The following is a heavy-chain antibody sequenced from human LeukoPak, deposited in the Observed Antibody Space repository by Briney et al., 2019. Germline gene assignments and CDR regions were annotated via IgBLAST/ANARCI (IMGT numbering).Heavy chain of an antibody. CDR1: GGSISSYY. D-gene: IGHD2-8*01. CDR2: IYTSGST. V-gene: IGHV4-4*07. J-gene: IGHJ4*02. Sequence: SETLSLTCTVSGGSISSYYWSWIRQPAGKGLEWIGRIYTSGSTNYNPSLKSRVTMSVDTSKNQFSLKLSSVTAADTAVYYCARDHCTNGVCKFYFDYWGQGTLVTVSS. CDR3: ARDHCTNGVCKFYFDY.